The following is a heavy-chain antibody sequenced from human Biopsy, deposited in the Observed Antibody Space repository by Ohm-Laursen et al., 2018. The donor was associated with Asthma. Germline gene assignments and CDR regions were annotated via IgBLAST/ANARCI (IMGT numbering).Heavy chain of an antibody. CDR2: LIPVLGTP. CDR3: ARGYSGTDRIVYYYSGLEV. CDR1: GDSFNNFA. D-gene: IGHD5-12*01. Sequence: SVTVSCKASGDSFNNFAISWVRQAPGQGLEWMGGLIPVLGTPDHAQMFEGRVTITADESTSTAYMELSSLRSEDTAVYYCARGYSGTDRIVYYYSGLEVWGQGTRSPSL. J-gene: IGHJ6*02. V-gene: IGHV1-69*13.